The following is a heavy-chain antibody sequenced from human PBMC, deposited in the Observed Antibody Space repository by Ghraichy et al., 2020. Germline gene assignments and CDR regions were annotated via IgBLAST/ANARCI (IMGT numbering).Heavy chain of an antibody. V-gene: IGHV3-74*01. CDR3: GRDLWGFPDL. CDR2: LNADGSTK. D-gene: IGHD2-21*01. Sequence: GGSLRLSCAASGFTFSNFWMLWVRPAPGKGLVWVSRLNADGSTKHYADSVRGRFTISRDNAKNTVFLQMNSLRAEDTGVYYCGRDLWGFPDLWGQGTLVTVSS. CDR1: GFTFSNFW. J-gene: IGHJ5*02.